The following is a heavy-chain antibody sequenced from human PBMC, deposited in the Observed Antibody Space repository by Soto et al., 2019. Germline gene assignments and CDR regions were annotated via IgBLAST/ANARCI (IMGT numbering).Heavy chain of an antibody. D-gene: IGHD2-15*01. CDR3: AKEVEGGWYYFDY. CDR2: ISDSDGST. J-gene: IGHJ4*02. V-gene: IGHV3-23*01. Sequence: EVLLLESGGGLVQPGGSLTLSCAASGFTFSTYAMTWVRQAPGKGLEWVSTISDSDGSTYYADSVKGRFTISRDNSKNTVYLQMNSLRAEDTAVYYCAKEVEGGWYYFDYWGQGTLVTVSS. CDR1: GFTFSTYA.